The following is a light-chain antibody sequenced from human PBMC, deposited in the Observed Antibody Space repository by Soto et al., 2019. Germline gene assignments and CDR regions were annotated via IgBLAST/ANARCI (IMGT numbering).Light chain of an antibody. V-gene: IGLV2-11*01. J-gene: IGLJ2*01. CDR3: CSYAGNYTWI. Sequence: QSVLTQPRSVSGSPGQSVTISCTGTSNNVGGYNYVSWYQQHPGKVPELIIYDVTKRPSGVPDRFSGSKSGNTASLTISGLQVEDEADYYCCSYAGNYTWIFGGGTKLTVL. CDR1: SNNVGGYNY. CDR2: DVT.